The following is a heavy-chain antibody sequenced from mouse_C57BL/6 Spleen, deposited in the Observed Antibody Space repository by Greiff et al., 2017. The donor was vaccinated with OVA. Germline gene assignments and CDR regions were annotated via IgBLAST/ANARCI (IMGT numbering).Heavy chain of an antibody. D-gene: IGHD2-2*01. CDR3: ARAPYGYDLYYFDY. CDR1: GFTFSDYY. CDR2: INYDGSST. Sequence: EVKVVESEGGLVQPGSSMKLSCTASGFTFSDYYMAWVRQVPEKGLEWVANINYDGSSTYYLDSLKSRFIISRDNAKNILYLQMSSLKSEDTATYYCARAPYGYDLYYFDYWGQGTTLTVSS. V-gene: IGHV5-16*01. J-gene: IGHJ2*01.